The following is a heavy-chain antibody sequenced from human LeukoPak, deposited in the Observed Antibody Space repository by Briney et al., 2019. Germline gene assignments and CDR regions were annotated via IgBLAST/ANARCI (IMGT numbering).Heavy chain of an antibody. CDR2: INHSGST. CDR3: APLEYRSSSYYFDY. J-gene: IGHJ4*02. CDR1: GGSFSGYY. D-gene: IGHD6-6*01. Sequence: PSETLSLTCAVYGGSFSGYYWSWIRQPPGKGLEWIGEINHSGSTNYNPSLKSRVTISVDTSKNQFSLKLSSVTAADTAVYYCAPLEYRSSSYYFDYWCQGTRVNVAS. V-gene: IGHV4-34*01.